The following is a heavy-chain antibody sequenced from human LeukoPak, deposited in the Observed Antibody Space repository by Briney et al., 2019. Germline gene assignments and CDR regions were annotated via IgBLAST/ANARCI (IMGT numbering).Heavy chain of an antibody. D-gene: IGHD5-12*01. V-gene: IGHV1-18*01. J-gene: IGHJ4*02. CDR2: ISAYNGNT. CDR3: ARLVATISGAKKIDY. Sequence: ASVKVSCKASGYTFTSYGIIWVRQAPGQGLEWMGWISAYNGNTNYAQKLQGRVTMTTDTSTSTAYMELRSLRSDDTAVYYCARLVATISGAKKIDYWGQGTLVTVSS. CDR1: GYTFTSYG.